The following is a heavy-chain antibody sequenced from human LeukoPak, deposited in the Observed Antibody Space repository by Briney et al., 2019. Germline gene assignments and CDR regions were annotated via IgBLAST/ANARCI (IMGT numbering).Heavy chain of an antibody. CDR2: IRYDGSNK. V-gene: IGHV3-30*02. CDR3: ARDRVSGSGSIDY. CDR1: GFTFSSYG. D-gene: IGHD3-10*01. Sequence: PGGSLRLSCAASGFTFSSYGMHWVRQAPGKGLEWVAFIRYDGSNKYYADSVKGRFTISRDNAKNSLYLQMNSLRVEDTAVYYCARDRVSGSGSIDYWGQGTLVTVSS. J-gene: IGHJ4*02.